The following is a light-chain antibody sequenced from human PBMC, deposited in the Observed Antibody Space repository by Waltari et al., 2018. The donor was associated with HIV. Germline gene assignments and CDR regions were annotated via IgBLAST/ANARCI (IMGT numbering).Light chain of an antibody. Sequence: QTVVTQEPSFSVSPVGTVTLTCGLSSGSVSTSYYPSCYHQTPRQVPRTFISSTIMRTSGVPDRFSGSIRGNKAALTITGAQADDESDYYCVLYMGSGIWVFGGGTKLTVL. CDR3: VLYMGSGIWV. V-gene: IGLV8-61*01. CDR1: SGSVSTSYY. J-gene: IGLJ3*02. CDR2: STI.